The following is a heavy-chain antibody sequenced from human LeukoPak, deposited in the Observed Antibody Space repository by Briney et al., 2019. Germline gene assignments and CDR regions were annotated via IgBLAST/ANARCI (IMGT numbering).Heavy chain of an antibody. CDR1: GFTFSRSW. D-gene: IGHD3-22*01. Sequence: GGSLRLSCADSGFTFSRSWMTWVRQAPGKGLEWVANINEDGSAQNYVDSVKGRFTISRDNPKSTLYLEINSLRAEDTAVYYWARDAGYDRFDYWGQGTLVTVSS. V-gene: IGHV3-7*05. CDR3: ARDAGYDRFDY. J-gene: IGHJ4*02. CDR2: INEDGSAQ.